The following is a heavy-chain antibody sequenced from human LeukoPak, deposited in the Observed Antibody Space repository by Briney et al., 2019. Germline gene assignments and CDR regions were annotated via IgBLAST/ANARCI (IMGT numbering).Heavy chain of an antibody. CDR3: AKALMVRGVIPDY. V-gene: IGHV3-23*01. Sequence: GSLRLSCAASGFTVSDYSMSWVRQAPGNGLEWVSAISGSGGSTYYADSVKGRFTISRDNSKNTLYLQMNSLRAEDTAVYYCAKALMVRGVIPDYRGQGTLVTVSS. CDR2: ISGSGGST. D-gene: IGHD3-10*01. CDR1: GFTVSDYS. J-gene: IGHJ4*02.